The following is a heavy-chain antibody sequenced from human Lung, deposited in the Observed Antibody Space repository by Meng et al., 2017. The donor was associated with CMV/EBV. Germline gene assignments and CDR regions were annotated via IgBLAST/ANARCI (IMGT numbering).Heavy chain of an antibody. D-gene: IGHD2-2*01. CDR1: GYTFTGYY. J-gene: IGHJ6*02. CDR3: ARGYCSSTSCPTVMDV. CDR2: INPNSGGT. Sequence: ASVKVSCKASGYTFTGYYMHWVRQAPGQGLEWMGWINPNSGGTNYAQKFQGRVTMTRDTSISTAYMELSRLRSDDTAVYYCARGYCSSTSCPTVMDVWGQGTTVTVSS. V-gene: IGHV1-2*02.